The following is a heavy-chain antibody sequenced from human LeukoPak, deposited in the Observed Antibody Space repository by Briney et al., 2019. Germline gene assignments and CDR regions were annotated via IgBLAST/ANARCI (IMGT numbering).Heavy chain of an antibody. CDR1: KFTFSNYA. CDR2: ITGAGKT. D-gene: IGHD3-10*01. Sequence: GGSLRLSCAASKFTFSNYAMTWVRQAPGKGPEWVSSITGAGKTYYPDSVKGRFTVSRDNFQNTLYLQMNAVRAEDTAIYYCANGKSSGSVDGFDPWGQGTLVTVSS. CDR3: ANGKSSGSVDGFDP. J-gene: IGHJ5*02. V-gene: IGHV3-23*01.